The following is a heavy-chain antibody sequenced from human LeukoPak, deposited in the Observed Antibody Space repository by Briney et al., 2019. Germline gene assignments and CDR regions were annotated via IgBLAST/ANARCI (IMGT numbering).Heavy chain of an antibody. J-gene: IGHJ4*02. Sequence: SETLSLTCTVSGGSISSNYWSWIRQPAGKGLEWIGRIYTSGSTTYNHSLMSRVTISVDTSKNKYSLKLSSVTAADTAVYYCARDPGGYDSSGYYYEEDYFDYWGQGTPVTVSS. CDR3: ARDPGGYDSSGYYYEEDYFDY. D-gene: IGHD3-22*01. CDR1: GGSISSNY. V-gene: IGHV4-4*07. CDR2: IYTSGST.